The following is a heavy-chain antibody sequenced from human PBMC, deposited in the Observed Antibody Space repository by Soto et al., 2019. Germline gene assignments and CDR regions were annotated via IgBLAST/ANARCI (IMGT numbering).Heavy chain of an antibody. CDR2: ISYDGSNK. CDR3: ARETYYDFWSGPYYGMDV. CDR1: GFTFSSYA. V-gene: IGHV3-30-3*01. J-gene: IGHJ6*02. D-gene: IGHD3-3*01. Sequence: QVQLVESGGGVVQPGRSLRLSCAASGFTFSSYAMHWVRQAPGKGLEWVAVISYDGSNKYYADSVKGRFTICRDNSKNTMYMQMNSRRAEYTAVYYCARETYYDFWSGPYYGMDVWGQGNTVTVSS.